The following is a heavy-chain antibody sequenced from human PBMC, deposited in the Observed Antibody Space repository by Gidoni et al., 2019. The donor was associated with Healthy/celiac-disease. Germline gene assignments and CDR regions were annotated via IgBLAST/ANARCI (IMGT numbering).Heavy chain of an antibody. CDR1: GGTFSSYA. CDR3: ARPYSGSPNVGFDI. Sequence: EVKKPESSVKVSCKASGGTFSSYAISWVRQAPGQGLEWMGGIIPIFGTANYTQKFQGRVTITADESTSTAYMELSSLRSEDTAVYYCARPYSGSPNVGFDIWGQGTMVTVSS. J-gene: IGHJ3*02. CDR2: IIPIFGTA. V-gene: IGHV1-69*01. D-gene: IGHD1-26*01.